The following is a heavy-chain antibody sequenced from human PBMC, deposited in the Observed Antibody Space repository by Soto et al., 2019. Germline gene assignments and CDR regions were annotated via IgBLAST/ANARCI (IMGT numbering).Heavy chain of an antibody. V-gene: IGHV1-69*12. CDR3: ARGGPENDY. D-gene: IGHD1-26*01. CDR1: GGTFSSYA. J-gene: IGHJ4*02. Sequence: QVQLVQSGAEVKKPGSSVKVSCKASGGTFSSYALSWVRQAPGQGLEWMGGIIPMSGATNYAQEFQGRVTFTADESTNTAYLELTSLRSEDTAVYYCARGGPENDYWGQGTLVTVSS. CDR2: IIPMSGAT.